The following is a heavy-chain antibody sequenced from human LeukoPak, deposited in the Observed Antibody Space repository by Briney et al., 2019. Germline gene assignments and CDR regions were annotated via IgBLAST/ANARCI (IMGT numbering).Heavy chain of an antibody. Sequence: SETLSLTCTVSGGSISSYYWSWIRQPPGKGLEWIGYIYYSGSTNYNPSLKSRVTISVDTSKNQFSLKLTSVTAADTAVYYCARDTPPDSSWGQGTLVTVSS. D-gene: IGHD6-13*01. CDR3: ARDTPPDSS. CDR2: IYYSGST. V-gene: IGHV4-59*01. CDR1: GGSISSYY. J-gene: IGHJ1*01.